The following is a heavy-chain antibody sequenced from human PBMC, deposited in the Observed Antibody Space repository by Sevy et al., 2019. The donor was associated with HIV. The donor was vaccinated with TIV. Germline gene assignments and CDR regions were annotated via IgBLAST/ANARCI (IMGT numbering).Heavy chain of an antibody. V-gene: IGHV1-69*13. CDR1: GGTFSSYA. CDR3: ARGAGYDYQGWFDP. CDR2: IIPIFGTA. Sequence: ASVKVSCKASGGTFSSYAISWVRQAPGQGLEWMGGIIPIFGTANYTQKFQGRVTITADESTSTAYMELSSLRSEDTAVYYCARGAGYDYQGWFDPWGQGTLVTVSS. J-gene: IGHJ5*02. D-gene: IGHD5-12*01.